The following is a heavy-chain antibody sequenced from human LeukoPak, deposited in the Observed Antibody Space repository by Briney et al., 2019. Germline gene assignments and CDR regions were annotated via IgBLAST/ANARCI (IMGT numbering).Heavy chain of an antibody. V-gene: IGHV3-33*03. CDR3: ASTSGWYEPIDY. CDR2: IWYDGSNK. CDR1: GFSFSSYG. D-gene: IGHD6-19*01. Sequence: GGSLRLSCAASGFSFSSYGMHWVRQAPGKGLEWVAVIWYDGSNKYYADSVKGRFTISRDNSKNTLYLQMNSLRAEDTAVYYCASTSGWYEPIDYWGQGTLVTVSS. J-gene: IGHJ4*02.